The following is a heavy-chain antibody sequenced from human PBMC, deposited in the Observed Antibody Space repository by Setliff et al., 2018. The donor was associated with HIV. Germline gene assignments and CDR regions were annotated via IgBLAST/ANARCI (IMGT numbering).Heavy chain of an antibody. CDR1: GFTVSDNS. CDR3: ARWHPPYGFWEEDY. CDR2: ISSSSTYI. V-gene: IGHV3-21*01. Sequence: PGGSLRLSCGASGFTVSDNSMNWVRQAPGKGLEWVSCISSSSTYIYYADSVKGRFTISRDNAKNSLYLQMDSLRAADTAVYYCARWHPPYGFWEEDYWGQGTLVTVS. J-gene: IGHJ4*02. D-gene: IGHD3-10*01.